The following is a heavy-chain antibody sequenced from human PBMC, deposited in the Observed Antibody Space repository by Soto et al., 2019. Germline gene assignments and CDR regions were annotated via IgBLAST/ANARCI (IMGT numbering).Heavy chain of an antibody. CDR2: ISPYTGNT. CDR1: GYIVGNYG. D-gene: IGHD3-16*01. J-gene: IGHJ6*02. Sequence: QVQLVQSGDEVKKPGASVKVSCKASGYIVGNYGIAWVRQAPGQGLEWMGWISPYTGNTHSATKVQGRLTMTTDTSTSTAYMDLGSLTSDDTAVYYCVMVDNYVPPTPQDVWGQGTTVTVSS. V-gene: IGHV1-18*01. CDR3: VMVDNYVPPTPQDV.